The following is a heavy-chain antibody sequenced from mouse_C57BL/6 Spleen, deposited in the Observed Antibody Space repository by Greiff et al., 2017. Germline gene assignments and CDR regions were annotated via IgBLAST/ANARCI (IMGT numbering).Heavy chain of an antibody. Sequence: VQLVESGPELVKPGASVKISCKASGYSFTSYYIHWVKQRPGQGLEWIGWIYPGSGNTKYNEKFKGKAKLTADTSSSTAYMQLSSLTSEDSAVYYCARGYSNPYWYFDVWGTGTTVTVSS. V-gene: IGHV1-66*01. J-gene: IGHJ1*03. CDR1: GYSFTSYY. D-gene: IGHD2-5*01. CDR3: ARGYSNPYWYFDV. CDR2: IYPGSGNT.